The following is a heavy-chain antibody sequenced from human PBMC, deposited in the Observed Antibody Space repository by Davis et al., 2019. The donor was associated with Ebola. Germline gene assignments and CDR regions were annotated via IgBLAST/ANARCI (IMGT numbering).Heavy chain of an antibody. J-gene: IGHJ2*01. CDR1: GFTFRSYG. CDR2: ISYDGSNK. D-gene: IGHD6-19*01. V-gene: IGHV3-30*03. Sequence: PGGSLRLSCAASGFTFRSYGMHWVRQAPGKGLEWVAVISYDGSNKYYADSVKGRFTISRDNSKNTLYLQMNSLRAEDTAVYYCARVGVQWLKPGRHWYFDLWGRGTLVTVSS. CDR3: ARVGVQWLKPGRHWYFDL.